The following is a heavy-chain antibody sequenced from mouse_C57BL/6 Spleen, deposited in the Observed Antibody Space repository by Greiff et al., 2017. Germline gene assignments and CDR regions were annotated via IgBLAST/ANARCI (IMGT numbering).Heavy chain of an antibody. V-gene: IGHV5-6*01. CDR3: ARHEGGSSYCFDY. Sequence: EVQVVESGGDLVKPGGSLKLSCAASGFTFSSYGMSWVRQTPDKRLEWVATISSGGSYTYYPDSVKGRFTISRDNAKNTLYLQMSSLKSEDTAMYYCARHEGGSSYCFDYWGQGTTLTVSS. CDR1: GFTFSSYG. D-gene: IGHD1-1*01. J-gene: IGHJ2*01. CDR2: ISSGGSYT.